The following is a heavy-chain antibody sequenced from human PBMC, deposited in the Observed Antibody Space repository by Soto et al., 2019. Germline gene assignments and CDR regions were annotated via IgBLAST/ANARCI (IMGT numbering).Heavy chain of an antibody. CDR3: AKDVGPNWAYFDY. J-gene: IGHJ4*02. Sequence: GGSLRLSCAASGFTFSSYGMHWVRQAPGKGLEWVAVISYDGSNKYYADSVKGRFTISRDSSKNTLYLQMNSLRAEDTAVYYCAKDVGPNWAYFDYWGQGTLVTVSS. CDR1: GFTFSSYG. D-gene: IGHD7-27*01. V-gene: IGHV3-30*18. CDR2: ISYDGSNK.